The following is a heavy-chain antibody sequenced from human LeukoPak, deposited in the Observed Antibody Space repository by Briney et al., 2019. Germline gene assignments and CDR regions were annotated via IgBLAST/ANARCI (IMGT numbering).Heavy chain of an antibody. V-gene: IGHV3-20*04. CDR1: GFAFDDYG. CDR3: ARADKDGYGFFGFDY. Sequence: GGSLRLSCAASGFAFDDYGMSWVRQAPGKGLEWVSGINWNGGSIGYADSVKGRFTISRDNAKNSLDLQINSLRAEDTALYYCARADKDGYGFFGFDYWGQGTLVTVSS. CDR2: INWNGGSI. J-gene: IGHJ4*02. D-gene: IGHD5-18*01.